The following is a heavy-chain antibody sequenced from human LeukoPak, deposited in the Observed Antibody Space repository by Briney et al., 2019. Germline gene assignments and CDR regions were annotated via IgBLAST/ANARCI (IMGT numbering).Heavy chain of an antibody. D-gene: IGHD5-24*01. CDR1: GYPFTTSW. Sequence: GESLKISCQGFGYPFTTSWIGWVRQLPGKGLEWTAIIYAGNSDAKYSPSFQGQVSISTDRSISTAYLHWSSLRASDTAIYYCAIINHPDGRVYWGQGTLVTVSS. V-gene: IGHV5-51*01. J-gene: IGHJ4*02. CDR2: IYAGNSDA. CDR3: AIINHPDGRVY.